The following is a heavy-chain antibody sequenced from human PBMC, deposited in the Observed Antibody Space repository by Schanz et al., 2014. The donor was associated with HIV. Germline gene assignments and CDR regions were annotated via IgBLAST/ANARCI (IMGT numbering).Heavy chain of an antibody. J-gene: IGHJ6*02. CDR2: MRGSDDST. Sequence: VQLVESGGGVVQPGRSLRLSCAASGFTFRTYGMHWVRQAPGKGLEWVSGMRGSDDSTFYADSVKGRFTISRDNSKNTLYLQMNSLRAEDTAIYYCAKTSITLGMDVWGQGTTVTVSS. CDR3: AKTSITLGMDV. V-gene: IGHV3-23*04. CDR1: GFTFRTYG. D-gene: IGHD1-20*01.